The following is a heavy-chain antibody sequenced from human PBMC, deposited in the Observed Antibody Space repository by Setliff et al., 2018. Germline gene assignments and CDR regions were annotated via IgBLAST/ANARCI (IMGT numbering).Heavy chain of an antibody. V-gene: IGHV3-13*04. D-gene: IGHD3-9*01. CDR2: TAAAGDT. CDR3: ATWDGKYSRY. Sequence: GGSLRLSCAASGFTFSRYDIHWVRQVTGKGLEWVSGTAAAGDTYYADSVKGRFTISRENAKNSFYLQMNSLTAGDTAVYYCATWDGKYSRYWGQGTLVTVSS. CDR1: GFTFSRYD. J-gene: IGHJ4*02.